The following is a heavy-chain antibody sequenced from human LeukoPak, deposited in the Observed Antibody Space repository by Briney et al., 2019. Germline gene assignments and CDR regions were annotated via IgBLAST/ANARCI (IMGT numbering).Heavy chain of an antibody. CDR2: IRYDETTK. D-gene: IGHD2-2*01. CDR3: AKDLPAAYFDY. CDR1: GFTFSHYG. J-gene: IGHJ4*02. V-gene: IGHV3-30*02. Sequence: GGSLRLSCAASGFTFSHYGMRWVRQAPGKGLEWVAFIRYDETTKFYADSVKGRFTISRDNSKTTLYLQMNSLKPEDTAVYYCAKDLPAAYFDYWGQGTLVTVSS.